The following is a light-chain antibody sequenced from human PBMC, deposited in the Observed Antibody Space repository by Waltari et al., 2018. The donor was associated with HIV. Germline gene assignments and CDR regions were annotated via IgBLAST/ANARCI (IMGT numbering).Light chain of an antibody. V-gene: IGKV3-15*01. J-gene: IGKJ4*01. Sequence: DIVMMQSPGTLSVSPGERATLSCRASQSVSRNLAWYQQKPGQPPRLLIYGASTRATGIPARFSATGSGTEFTLTISSLQSEDFAVYYCQQYNIGPPLTFGGGTKVEMK. CDR3: QQYNIGPPLT. CDR1: QSVSRN. CDR2: GAS.